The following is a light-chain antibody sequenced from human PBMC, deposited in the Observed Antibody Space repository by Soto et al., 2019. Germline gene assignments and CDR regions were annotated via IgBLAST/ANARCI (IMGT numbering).Light chain of an antibody. CDR1: SSNIGAGYD. CDR3: QSYASSLSGWV. Sequence: QSVLTQPPSVSGAPGQRVTISCTGSSSNIGAGYDVHWYQQLPGTAPKLLIYGNSNRPSGVPDRFSGSKSGTSASLAITGLQAEDEADYYCQSYASSLSGWVFGGGTKLPVL. V-gene: IGLV1-40*01. CDR2: GNS. J-gene: IGLJ3*02.